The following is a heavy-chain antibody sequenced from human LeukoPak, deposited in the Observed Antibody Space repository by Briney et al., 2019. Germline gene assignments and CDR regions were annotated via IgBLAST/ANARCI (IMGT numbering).Heavy chain of an antibody. V-gene: IGHV3-7*01. CDR1: GFTFSNYW. J-gene: IGHJ4*02. CDR3: ARDKPYFDY. CDR2: IKEDGSEK. Sequence: PGGSLRLSCAASGFTFSNYWMSWVRQAPGKGLEWVANIKEDGSEKYYVDSVKGRFTISRDNARNSLYLQMNSLRAEDTAVYYCARDKPYFDYWGQGTLVTVSS.